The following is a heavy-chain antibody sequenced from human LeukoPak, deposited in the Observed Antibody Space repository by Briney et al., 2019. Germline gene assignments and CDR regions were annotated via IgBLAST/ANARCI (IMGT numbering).Heavy chain of an antibody. CDR1: GGSVSSGSYY. Sequence: KPSKTLSLTCTVSGGSVSSGSYYWSWIRQPPGKGLEWIGYIYYSGSTNYNPSLKSRVTISIDTSKNQFSLNLTSVTAADTAVYYCARGMGYSYGLYYFDYWGQGTLVTVSS. CDR2: IYYSGST. CDR3: ARGMGYSYGLYYFDY. V-gene: IGHV4-61*01. D-gene: IGHD5-18*01. J-gene: IGHJ4*02.